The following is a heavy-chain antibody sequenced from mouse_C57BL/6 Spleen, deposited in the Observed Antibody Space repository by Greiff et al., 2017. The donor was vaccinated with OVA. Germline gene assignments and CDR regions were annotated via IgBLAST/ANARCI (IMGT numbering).Heavy chain of an antibody. Sequence: EVMLVESGGGLVKPGGSLKLSCAASGFTFSSYAMSWVRQTPEKRLEWVATISDGGSYTYYPDNVKGRFTISRDNAKNNLYLQMSHLKSEDTAMYYCARDRITTVVAPYFDYWGQGTTLTVSS. CDR2: ISDGGSYT. CDR1: GFTFSSYA. CDR3: ARDRITTVVAPYFDY. D-gene: IGHD1-1*01. J-gene: IGHJ2*01. V-gene: IGHV5-4*01.